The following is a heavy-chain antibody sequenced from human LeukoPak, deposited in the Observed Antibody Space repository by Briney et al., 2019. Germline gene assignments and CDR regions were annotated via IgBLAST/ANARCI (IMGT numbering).Heavy chain of an antibody. Sequence: PSETLSLTCAVYGGSFTGYYWSWIRQPPGKGLEWIGEINHSGSTNYNPSLKSRVTISVDTSKNQFSLKLSSVTAADTAVYYCARSASWLLSYPRKSNWFDPWGQGTLVTVSS. CDR3: ARSASWLLSYPRKSNWFDP. CDR2: INHSGST. CDR1: GGSFTGYY. V-gene: IGHV4-34*01. J-gene: IGHJ5*02. D-gene: IGHD3-3*01.